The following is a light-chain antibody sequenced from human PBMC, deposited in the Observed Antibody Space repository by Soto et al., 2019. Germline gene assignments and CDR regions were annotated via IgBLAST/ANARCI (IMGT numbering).Light chain of an antibody. Sequence: EIVLTQSPGTLSLSPGERATLSCRASQSVSSSYLAWYQQKPGQAPRLLIYGASSRATGIPDRFSGSGSGTDLTLTISRLEPEDFAVYYCQQYGSSLTTFGQGTKVDI. CDR1: QSVSSSY. J-gene: IGKJ1*01. CDR2: GAS. CDR3: QQYGSSLTT. V-gene: IGKV3-20*01.